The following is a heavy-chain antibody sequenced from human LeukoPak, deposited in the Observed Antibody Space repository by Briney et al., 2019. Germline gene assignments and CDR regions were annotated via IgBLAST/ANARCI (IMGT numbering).Heavy chain of an antibody. Sequence: PGESLQISCKASGYRFTSYWISWVRQMPGKGLEWMGKIDPSDSYTNYSPSFQGHVTISADKSVSTAYLQWSSLKASDTAIYYCARGQYYFGSGSSWGQGTLVTVSS. V-gene: IGHV5-10-1*01. CDR3: ARGQYYFGSGSS. CDR2: IDPSDSYT. J-gene: IGHJ5*02. D-gene: IGHD3-10*01. CDR1: GYRFTSYW.